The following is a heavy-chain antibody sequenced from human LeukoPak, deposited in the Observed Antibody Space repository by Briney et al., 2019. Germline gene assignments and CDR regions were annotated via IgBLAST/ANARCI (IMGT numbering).Heavy chain of an antibody. CDR3: ARDSDSGYDLAAYFDY. CDR1: GFTFSSYG. Sequence: GGSLRLSCAASGFTFSSYGMHRVRQAPGKGLEWVAVIWYDGSNKYYADSVKGRFTISRDNSKNTLYLQMNSLRAEDTAVYYCARDSDSGYDLAAYFDYWGQGTLVTVSS. D-gene: IGHD5-12*01. V-gene: IGHV3-33*01. J-gene: IGHJ4*02. CDR2: IWYDGSNK.